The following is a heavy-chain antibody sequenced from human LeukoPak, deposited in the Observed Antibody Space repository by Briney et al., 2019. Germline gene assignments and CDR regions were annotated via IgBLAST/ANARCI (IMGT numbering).Heavy chain of an antibody. D-gene: IGHD3-10*01. J-gene: IGHJ4*02. CDR3: ARSTTQYYYGSGSYYITDY. V-gene: IGHV3-7*01. CDR1: GFTFSSYW. CDR2: IKEDGSIQ. Sequence: GGSLRLSCVASGFTFSSYWMTWVRQAPGKGLEWLANIKEDGSIQYYLDSVRGRFTISRDNAKTSVYLQLNSLRAEDTAVYYCARSTTQYYYGSGSYYITDYWGQGTLVTVSS.